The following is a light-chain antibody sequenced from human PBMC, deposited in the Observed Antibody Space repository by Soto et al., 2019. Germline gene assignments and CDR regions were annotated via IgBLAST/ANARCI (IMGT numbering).Light chain of an antibody. CDR2: AAS. Sequence: QVSMSPVSLSASEGGRVTITCRASQSISSYLNWYQQKPGKAPKLLIYAASSLQSGVPSRFSGSGSGTDFTLTISSLQSEDFTTYYCPQSYIIPWTF. CDR1: QSISSY. J-gene: IGKJ1*01. V-gene: IGKV1-39*01. CDR3: PQSYIIPWT.